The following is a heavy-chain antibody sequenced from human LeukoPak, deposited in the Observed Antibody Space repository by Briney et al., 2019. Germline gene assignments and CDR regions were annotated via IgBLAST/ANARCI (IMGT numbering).Heavy chain of an antibody. CDR2: IYPGDSDT. CDR1: GYSFTSYW. D-gene: IGHD6-13*01. Sequence: GESLKISCKGSGYSFTSYWIGWVRQMPGKGLEWMGIIYPGDSDTRYSPSFQGQVTISADKSISTAYLQWSSLKASDTAMYYCARTGRRIPGYGSSFPTPLDPWGQGTLVTVSS. J-gene: IGHJ5*02. CDR3: ARTGRRIPGYGSSFPTPLDP. V-gene: IGHV5-51*01.